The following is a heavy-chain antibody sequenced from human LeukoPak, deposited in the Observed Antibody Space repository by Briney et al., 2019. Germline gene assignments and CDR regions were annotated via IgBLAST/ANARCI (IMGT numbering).Heavy chain of an antibody. J-gene: IGHJ4*02. V-gene: IGHV4-59*01. CDR3: ARGLAAAGTSYFDY. CDR2: IYYSGST. D-gene: IGHD6-13*01. Sequence: SETLSLTCTVSGGCINSYYWSWIRQPPGKGLEWIGYIYYSGSTNYSPSLKGRVTISVDTSKNQFSLKLSSVTAADTAVYYCARGLAAAGTSYFDYWGQGTLVTVSS. CDR1: GGCINSYY.